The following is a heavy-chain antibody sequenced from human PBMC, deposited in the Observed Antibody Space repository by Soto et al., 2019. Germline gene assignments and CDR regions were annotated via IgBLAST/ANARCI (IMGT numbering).Heavy chain of an antibody. J-gene: IGHJ6*02. V-gene: IGHV3-21*01. CDR3: ARDRNSWSYYYYGMDV. D-gene: IGHD6-13*01. CDR2: ISSSSDYI. Sequence: EVQLVESGGGLVKPGGSLRLSCAASGFSFSSYSMNWVRQAPGKGLEWVSSISSSSDYIYYADSVKGRFTISRDNAKNSLYLQMNSLRVEDTAVYYCARDRNSWSYYYYGMDVWGQGTTVTVSS. CDR1: GFSFSSYS.